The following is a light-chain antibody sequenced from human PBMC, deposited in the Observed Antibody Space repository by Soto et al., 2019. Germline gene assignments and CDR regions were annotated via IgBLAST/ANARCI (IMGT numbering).Light chain of an antibody. CDR2: EGS. CDR1: SSDIGSYNF. J-gene: IGLJ2*01. Sequence: QSALTQPASVSGSPGQSITISCTGTSSDIGSYNFVSWYQQHPGKAPKFMIYEGSKRPSGVSNRFSGSKSGNTASLTISGLQAEDEADYYCCSYAGSSTPYVVFGGGTQLTVL. CDR3: CSYAGSSTPYVV. V-gene: IGLV2-23*01.